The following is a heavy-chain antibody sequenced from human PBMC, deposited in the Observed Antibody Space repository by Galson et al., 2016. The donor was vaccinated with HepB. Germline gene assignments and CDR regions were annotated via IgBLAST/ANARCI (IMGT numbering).Heavy chain of an antibody. D-gene: IGHD2-15*01. CDR3: ARVPYCSGRTCLARYFDY. CDR1: NGSISSDY. CDR2: IYYSGST. J-gene: IGHJ4*02. Sequence: SETLSLTCTVSNGSISSDYWSWFRQAPGKGLELIGHIYYSGSTNYNPSLKSRVTISAGSNEFSLNLTSVTAADTAVYYCARVPYCSGRTCLARYFDYRGRGILVTVSS. V-gene: IGHV4-59*01.